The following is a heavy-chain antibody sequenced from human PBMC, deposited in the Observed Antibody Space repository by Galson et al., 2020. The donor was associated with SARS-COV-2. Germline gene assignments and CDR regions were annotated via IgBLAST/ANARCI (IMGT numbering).Heavy chain of an antibody. V-gene: IGHV3-66*01. J-gene: IGHJ6*02. CDR1: GFSVSSNF. CDR3: ASERKDVYNYGIDV. CDR2: MYSGRIT. Sequence: GESLKISCVASGFSVSSNFMNWVRQAPGKGLEWVANMYSGRITYYADSVKGRFTLTRESSKNTVYLQMNDLRAEDTAVYYCASERKDVYNYGIDVWGQGTTVTVSS. D-gene: IGHD1-1*01.